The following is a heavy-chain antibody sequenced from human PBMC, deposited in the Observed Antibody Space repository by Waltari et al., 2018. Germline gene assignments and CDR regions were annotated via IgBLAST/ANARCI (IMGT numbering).Heavy chain of an antibody. V-gene: IGHV3-21*03. D-gene: IGHD4-17*01. CDR3: ARALTTPNDY. Sequence: EVQLVESGGGLVKPGGSLRLSCAASGFPISSFGMSWVRQAPGKGLEWVSSTTNSNTYIYHADSVKGRFTVSIDNAKNSLYLQMNSLRADDTAVYFCARALTTPNDYWGQGTLVTVSS. CDR1: GFPISSFG. J-gene: IGHJ4*02. CDR2: TTNSNTYI.